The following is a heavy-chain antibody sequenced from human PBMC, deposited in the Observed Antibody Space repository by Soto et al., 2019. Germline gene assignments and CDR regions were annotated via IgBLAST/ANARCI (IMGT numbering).Heavy chain of an antibody. J-gene: IGHJ4*02. CDR3: AREGLYTL. CDR2: IYSGGTT. CDR1: GFTVSNTY. V-gene: IGHV3-66*01. Sequence: PGGSLRLSCAASGFTVSNTYMSWVRQAPGKGLEWVSIIYSGGTTYYADSVKGRFTISRDNSKNTVNLQMNSLRPDDTGVYYCAREGLYTLWGQGTLVTVSS. D-gene: IGHD3-16*01.